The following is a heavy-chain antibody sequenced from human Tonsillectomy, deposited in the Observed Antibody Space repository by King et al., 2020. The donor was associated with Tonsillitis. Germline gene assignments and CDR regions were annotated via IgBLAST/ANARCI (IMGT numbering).Heavy chain of an antibody. CDR3: ISAGMFGRFDY. V-gene: IGHV3-73*02. J-gene: IGHJ4*02. CDR2: IRSKTNSYAT. CDR1: GFSFSGSA. D-gene: IGHD6-13*01. Sequence: EVQLVESGGGLVQPGGSLKLSCAASGFSFSGSAMHWVRQASGKGLEWVGRIRSKTNSYATAYAASVKGRFTISRDDSKSTAYLQMNSLKTEDTAVYYCISAGMFGRFDYWGQGTLVTVSS.